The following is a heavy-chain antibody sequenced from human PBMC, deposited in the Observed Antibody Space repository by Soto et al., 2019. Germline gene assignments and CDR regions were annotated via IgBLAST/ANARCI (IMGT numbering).Heavy chain of an antibody. CDR1: GYTFTGYD. Sequence: ASVKVSCKASGYTFTGYDINWVRQATGQGLEWMGWMNPNSGNTGYAQKFQGRVTMTRNTSISTAYMELSSLRSEDTAVYYCARVDCSSTSCYTDWFDPWGQGTLVTVSS. CDR2: MNPNSGNT. CDR3: ARVDCSSTSCYTDWFDP. D-gene: IGHD2-2*02. J-gene: IGHJ5*02. V-gene: IGHV1-8*01.